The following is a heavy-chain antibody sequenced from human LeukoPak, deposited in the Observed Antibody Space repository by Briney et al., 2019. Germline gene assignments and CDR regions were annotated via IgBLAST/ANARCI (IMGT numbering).Heavy chain of an antibody. CDR3: ARGKFVSSWYLDDAFDI. CDR2: INHSGST. Sequence: SETLSLTCAVYGGSFSGYYWSWIRQPPGKGLEWIGEINHSGSTNYNPSLKSRVTISVDTSKNQFSLKLSSVTAADTAVYYCARGKFVSSWYLDDAFDIWGQGTMVTVSS. J-gene: IGHJ3*02. D-gene: IGHD6-13*01. V-gene: IGHV4-34*01. CDR1: GGSFSGYY.